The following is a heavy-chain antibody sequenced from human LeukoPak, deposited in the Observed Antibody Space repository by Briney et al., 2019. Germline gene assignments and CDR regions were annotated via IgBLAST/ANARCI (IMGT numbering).Heavy chain of an antibody. CDR3: ARDRGQQLVHGMDA. J-gene: IGHJ6*02. V-gene: IGHV3-30-3*01. CDR1: GFTFSSYA. CDR2: ISYDGSNK. Sequence: PGGSLRLSCAASGFTFSSYAMHWVRQAPGKGLEWVAVISYDGSNKYYADSVKGRFTISRDNSKNTLYLQMNSLRAEDTAVYYCARDRGQQLVHGMDAWGQGTTVTVSS. D-gene: IGHD6-13*01.